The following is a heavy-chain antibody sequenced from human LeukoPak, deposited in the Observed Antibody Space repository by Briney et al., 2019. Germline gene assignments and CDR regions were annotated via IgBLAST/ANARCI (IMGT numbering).Heavy chain of an antibody. CDR1: GFTFSSYE. Sequence: GGSLRLSCAASGFTFSSYEMNWVRQAPGKGLEWVSYISSSGSTIYYADSVKGRFTISRDNAKNSLYLQMNSLRAEDTAVYHCAELGITMIGGVWGKGTTFTISS. V-gene: IGHV3-48*03. D-gene: IGHD3-10*02. CDR3: AELGITMIGGV. J-gene: IGHJ6*04. CDR2: ISSSGSTI.